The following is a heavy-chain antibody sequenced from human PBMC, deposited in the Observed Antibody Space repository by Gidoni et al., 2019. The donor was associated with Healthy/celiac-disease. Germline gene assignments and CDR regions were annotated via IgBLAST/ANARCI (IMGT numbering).Heavy chain of an antibody. V-gene: IGHV3-30-3*01. CDR2: ISYDGSNK. CDR3: ARGPRVALDY. D-gene: IGHD5-12*01. J-gene: IGHJ4*02. Sequence: QVQLVASGGGVVQPGRSLRLSCAASGFTFSSYAMHWVRQAPGKGLEWVAVISYDGSNKYYADSVKGRFTISRDNSKNTLYLQMNSLRAEDTAVYYCARGPRVALDYWGQGTLVTVSS. CDR1: GFTFSSYA.